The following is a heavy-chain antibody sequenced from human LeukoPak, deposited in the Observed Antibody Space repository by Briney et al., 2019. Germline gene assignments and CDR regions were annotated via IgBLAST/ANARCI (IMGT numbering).Heavy chain of an antibody. Sequence: GSSVNVSCKASGGTFSTSAISWVRQAPGQGLEWMGWISAYNGNTNYAQKLQGRVTMTTDTSTSTAYMELRSLRSDDTAVYYCARDRPMAAAGDYYYYGMDVWGQGTTVTVSS. V-gene: IGHV1-18*01. CDR1: GGTFSTSA. D-gene: IGHD6-13*01. CDR2: ISAYNGNT. CDR3: ARDRPMAAAGDYYYYGMDV. J-gene: IGHJ6*02.